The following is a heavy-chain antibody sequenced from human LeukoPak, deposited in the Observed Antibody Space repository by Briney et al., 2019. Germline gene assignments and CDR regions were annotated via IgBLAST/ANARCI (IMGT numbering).Heavy chain of an antibody. CDR3: ARRGSDSYYFDY. D-gene: IGHD3-16*01. CDR1: AFTFNNYA. J-gene: IGHJ4*02. CDR2: ITASGGST. Sequence: PGGSLRLSCAASAFTFNNYAMTWVRQAPGKGLEWVSAITASGGSTYYADSVKGRFTISRDNSKNTLYVQMNSLRAEDTAVYYCARRGSDSYYFDYWGQGTLVTVSS. V-gene: IGHV3-23*01.